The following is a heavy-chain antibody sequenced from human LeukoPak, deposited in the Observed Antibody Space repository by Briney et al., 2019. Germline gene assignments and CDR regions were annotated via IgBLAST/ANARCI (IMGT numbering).Heavy chain of an antibody. CDR1: GFTFSNYW. D-gene: IGHD1-14*01. Sequence: GGSLRLSCAASGFTFSNYWMHWVRQAPGKGLVWVSRINTDGSRITYADSVKGRFTISRDNAMNTVYLQMNSLRAEDTAVYYCATTSNAPGNYWGQGTLVTVSS. CDR2: INTDGSRI. CDR3: ATTSNAPGNY. J-gene: IGHJ4*02. V-gene: IGHV3-74*01.